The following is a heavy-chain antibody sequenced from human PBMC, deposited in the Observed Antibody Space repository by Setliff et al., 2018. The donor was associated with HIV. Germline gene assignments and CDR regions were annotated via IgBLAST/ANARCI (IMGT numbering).Heavy chain of an antibody. J-gene: IGHJ1*01. D-gene: IGHD6-6*01. CDR3: ARDPAPSSSASYFQR. Sequence: ASVKVSCKASGSTFTSYYMHWVRQAPGQGLEWMGIINPSSGSTTYAQRFQGRVTMTRDTSTSPVYMELSSLRSADTAVYYCARDPAPSSSASYFQRWGQGTPVTVSS. CDR1: GSTFTSYY. CDR2: INPSSGST. V-gene: IGHV1-46*01.